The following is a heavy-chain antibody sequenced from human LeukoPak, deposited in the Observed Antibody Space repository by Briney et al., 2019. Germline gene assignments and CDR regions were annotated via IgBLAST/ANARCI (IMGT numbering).Heavy chain of an antibody. J-gene: IGHJ4*02. Sequence: GRSLRLSCAASGFTFSSYGMHWVRQAPGKGLEWMGGFDPEDGETIYAQKFKGRVTMTEDTSTDTAYMELTSLRSEDTAVYYCTIYYYDSSYFDYWGQGTLVTVSS. CDR3: TIYYYDSSYFDY. CDR1: GFTFSSYG. V-gene: IGHV1-24*01. D-gene: IGHD3-22*01. CDR2: FDPEDGET.